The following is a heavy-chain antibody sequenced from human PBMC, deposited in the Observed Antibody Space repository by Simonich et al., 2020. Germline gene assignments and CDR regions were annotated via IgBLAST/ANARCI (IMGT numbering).Heavy chain of an antibody. Sequence: QVKLVQSGAEVKKPGASVKVSCKASGYTFTGYYRHWGRQAPEQGLEWMGWINPNRGGPNIAQKFQGRVTRTRDTAFSTAYMELSRLRSDDTAVYYCARGALTGDYYYMDVWGKGTTVTVSS. CDR1: GYTFTGYY. D-gene: IGHD7-27*01. J-gene: IGHJ6*03. CDR3: ARGALTGDYYYMDV. CDR2: INPNRGGP. V-gene: IGHV1-2*02.